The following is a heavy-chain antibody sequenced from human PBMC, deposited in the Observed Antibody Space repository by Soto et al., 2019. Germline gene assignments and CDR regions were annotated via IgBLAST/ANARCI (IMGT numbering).Heavy chain of an antibody. Sequence: GGSLRLSCSASGFTFDDYAMHWVRQAPGKGLEWVSGISWNSGSIGYADSVKGRFTISRDNAKNSLYLQMNSLRAEDTALYYCAKKGSSSSSNDFDICGPGTMVT. D-gene: IGHD6-6*01. V-gene: IGHV3-9*01. J-gene: IGHJ3*02. CDR1: GFTFDDYA. CDR2: ISWNSGSI. CDR3: AKKGSSSSSNDFDI.